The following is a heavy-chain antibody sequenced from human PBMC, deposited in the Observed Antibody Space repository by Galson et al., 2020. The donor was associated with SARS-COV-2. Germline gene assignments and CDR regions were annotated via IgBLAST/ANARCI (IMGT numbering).Heavy chain of an antibody. V-gene: IGHV1-69*10. Sequence: SVKVSCKASGGTFSSYAISWVRQAPGHGLEWMGGIIPILGIANYAQKFQCRVTITADKSTSTAYMELSSLRSEDTAVYYCARTPIKWELLRHYYYYMDVWGKGTTVTVSS. J-gene: IGHJ6*03. CDR2: IIPILGIA. CDR3: ARTPIKWELLRHYYYYMDV. D-gene: IGHD1-26*01. CDR1: GGTFSSYA.